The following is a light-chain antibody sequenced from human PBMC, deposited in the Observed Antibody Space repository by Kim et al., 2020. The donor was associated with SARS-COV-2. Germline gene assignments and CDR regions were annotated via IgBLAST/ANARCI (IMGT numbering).Light chain of an antibody. CDR3: HQSYSAPSIT. V-gene: IGKV1-39*01. CDR2: VAS. CDR1: QNIGTS. J-gene: IGKJ5*01. Sequence: GDKVTITCRASQNIGTSLNWFQLKAGKAPHLLIYVASSLSSGIPSRFSGSGSGTNFTLTISSLQPDDFATYYCHQSYSAPSITF.